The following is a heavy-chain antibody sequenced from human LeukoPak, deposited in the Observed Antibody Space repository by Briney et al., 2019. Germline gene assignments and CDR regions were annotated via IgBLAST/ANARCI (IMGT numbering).Heavy chain of an antibody. CDR2: IYSSGST. J-gene: IGHJ4*02. D-gene: IGHD4-17*01. V-gene: IGHV4-61*02. CDR3: ARVMGYGDYPFDY. CDR1: GGSISSGSYY. Sequence: SETLSLTCTVSGGSISSGSYYWSWIRQPAGKGLEWIGRIYSSGSTNYNPSLKSRVTISVDTSKNQFPLKLSSVTAADTAVYYCARVMGYGDYPFDYWGQGTLVTVSS.